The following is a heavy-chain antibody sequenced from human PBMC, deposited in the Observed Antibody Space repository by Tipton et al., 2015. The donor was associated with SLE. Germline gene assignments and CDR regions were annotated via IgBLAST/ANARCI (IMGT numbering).Heavy chain of an antibody. D-gene: IGHD1-26*01. J-gene: IGHJ4*02. V-gene: IGHV4-4*08. CDR3: ARGGGSYYDY. CDR1: GDFSSTYY. CDR2: VYSGGRT. Sequence: TLSLTCSVSGDFSSTYYWNWIRQPPGKGLEWIGYVYSGGRTNYNPSLKGRVTISVDTSKNHFSLRLNSVTATDTAVYYCARGGGSYYDYWGQGTLVTVSS.